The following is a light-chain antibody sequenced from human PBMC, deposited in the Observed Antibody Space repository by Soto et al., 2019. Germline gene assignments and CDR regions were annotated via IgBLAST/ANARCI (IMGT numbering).Light chain of an antibody. CDR1: QSVNSNY. Sequence: EMVLTQSPGTLSLSPGERATLSCRASQSVNSNYLAWYQQKPGQVPRPIIYGASSRAAGVPDRLSGSGSGTDFTLTISRLEPEDYAVYCCQQYGTSPHTCGQGTKLEIK. CDR2: GAS. V-gene: IGKV3-20*01. J-gene: IGKJ2*01. CDR3: QQYGTSPHT.